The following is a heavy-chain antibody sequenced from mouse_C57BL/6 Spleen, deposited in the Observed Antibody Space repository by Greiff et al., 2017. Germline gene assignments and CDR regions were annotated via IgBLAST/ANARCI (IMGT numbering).Heavy chain of an antibody. V-gene: IGHV5-17*01. CDR2: ISSGSSTI. J-gene: IGHJ3*01. CDR3: ARDYGSSYRAWFAY. CDR1: GFTFSDYG. D-gene: IGHD1-1*01. Sequence: EVKLVESGGGLVKPGGSLKLSCAASGFTFSDYGMHWVRQAPEKGLEWVAYISSGSSTIYYADTVKGRFTISRDNAKNTLFLQMTSLRSEDTAMYYCARDYGSSYRAWFAYWGQGTLVTVSA.